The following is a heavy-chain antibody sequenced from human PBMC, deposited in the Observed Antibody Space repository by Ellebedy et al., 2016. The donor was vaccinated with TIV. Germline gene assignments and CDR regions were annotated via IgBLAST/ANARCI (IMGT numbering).Heavy chain of an antibody. D-gene: IGHD3-9*01. CDR1: GGSISRYY. V-gene: IGHV4-59*01. J-gene: IGHJ3*02. CDR2: ISYSGDS. CDR3: ASGHLPLNI. Sequence: SETLSLXXTVSGGSISRYYWSWIRQPPGKGLEYIGYISYSGDSTYNPSLESRVTMSLDTSKNQVSLKVNSVTAADTAVYYCASGHLPLNIWGQGTMVTVSS.